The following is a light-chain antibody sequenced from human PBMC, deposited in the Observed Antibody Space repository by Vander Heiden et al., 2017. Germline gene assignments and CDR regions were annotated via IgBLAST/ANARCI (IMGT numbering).Light chain of an antibody. CDR2: RSS. CDR1: QSIGSW. CDR3: QQFNSSSCT. J-gene: IGKJ2*02. Sequence: DIQLTQSPSSLSASVGDRVTITCRASQSIGSWLAWYQQKPGKAPKLLIYRSSSLESGVPSRFRRSRSDTEFTLTMTSLQPDDFTTYYSQQFNSSSCTFGQRSRLA. V-gene: IGKV1-5*03.